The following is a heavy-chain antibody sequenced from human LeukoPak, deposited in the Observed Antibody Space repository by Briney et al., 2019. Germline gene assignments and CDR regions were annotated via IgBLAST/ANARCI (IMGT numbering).Heavy chain of an antibody. Sequence: PGGSLRLSCAASGFTFSSYAMSWVRQPPGKGLEWASGISGSGDNTYYADSVKGRFTISRDNSKNTLYVQVNSLGTEDTAAYYCAKGSYYDSSGSFYFDYWGQGTLVTVSS. V-gene: IGHV3-23*01. CDR2: ISGSGDNT. CDR3: AKGSYYDSSGSFYFDY. J-gene: IGHJ4*02. CDR1: GFTFSSYA. D-gene: IGHD3-22*01.